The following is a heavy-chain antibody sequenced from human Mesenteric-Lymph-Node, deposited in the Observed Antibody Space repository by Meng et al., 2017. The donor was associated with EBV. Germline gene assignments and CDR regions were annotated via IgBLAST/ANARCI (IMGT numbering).Heavy chain of an antibody. Sequence: QVPRVESGGGLVKPGGSLRLSCAASGFTFSDYYMNWIRQAPGKGLEWVSYIDSSSTTIYYADSVKGRFTISRDNAKNSLYLQMNSLRPEDTAVYYCARVLSDYDLLTPGYWGQGTLVTVSS. CDR1: GFTFSDYY. V-gene: IGHV3-11*01. CDR3: ARVLSDYDLLTPGY. J-gene: IGHJ4*02. CDR2: IDSSSTTI. D-gene: IGHD3-9*01.